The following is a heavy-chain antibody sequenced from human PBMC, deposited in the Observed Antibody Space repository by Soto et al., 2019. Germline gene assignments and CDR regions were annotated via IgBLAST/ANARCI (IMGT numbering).Heavy chain of an antibody. CDR1: GYTFTSYG. CDR2: ISAYNGNT. D-gene: IGHD3-3*01. V-gene: IGHV1-18*01. Sequence: ASVKVSCKASGYTFTSYGISWVRQAPGQGLEWMGWISAYNGNTNYAQKLQGRVTMTTDTSTSTAYMELRSLSSVTAADTAVYYCARGLRFLRPPYFDYWGQGTLVTVSS. CDR3: ARGLRFLRPPYFDY. J-gene: IGHJ4*02.